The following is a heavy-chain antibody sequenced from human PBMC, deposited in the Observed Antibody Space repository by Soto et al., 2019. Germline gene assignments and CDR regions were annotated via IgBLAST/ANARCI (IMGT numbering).Heavy chain of an antibody. CDR1: GYIFTTYW. J-gene: IGHJ6*02. CDR2: IYPGDSDA. CDR3: ARPLSGSYRLDYFGMDV. Sequence: EVQLVQSGAEVKKPGESLKISCKGSGYIFTTYWIAWVRQMPGKGLEWMGIIYPGDSDARYSPSFQGQVTISADKSISTAYLQWSSLKASDTAMYYCARPLSGSYRLDYFGMDVWGQGTTVTVSS. V-gene: IGHV5-51*01. D-gene: IGHD3-16*02.